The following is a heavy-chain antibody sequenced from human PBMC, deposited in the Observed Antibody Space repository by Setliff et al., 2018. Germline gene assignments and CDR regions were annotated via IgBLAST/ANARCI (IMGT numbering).Heavy chain of an antibody. V-gene: IGHV3-30*04. CDR1: GFTFSSYA. CDR2: ISYEGIDK. J-gene: IGHJ4*02. Sequence: GGSLRLSCAASGFTFSSYALHWVRQAPGKGLEWVTLISYEGIDKYYADSVKGRFTISRDNPRSTLYLQMNSLRAEDTALYYCANYEQRPRNLDYWGQGTLVTVSS. CDR3: ANYEQRPRNLDY. D-gene: IGHD3-3*01.